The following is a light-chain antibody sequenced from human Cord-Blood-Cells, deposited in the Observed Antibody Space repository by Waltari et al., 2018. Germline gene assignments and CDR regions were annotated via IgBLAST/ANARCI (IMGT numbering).Light chain of an antibody. CDR3: QQYYSTPYS. V-gene: IGKV4-1*01. CDR2: WAS. Sequence: DIVMTQSPDPLAVSLGERATINCKSSQSVLYSSNNKNYLAWYQQKPGQPPTLLIYWASTRESGVPDRFSGSGSGTDFTLTIRSLQAEDVAVYYCQQYYSTPYSFGQGTKLEIK. CDR1: QSVLYSSNNKNY. J-gene: IGKJ2*03.